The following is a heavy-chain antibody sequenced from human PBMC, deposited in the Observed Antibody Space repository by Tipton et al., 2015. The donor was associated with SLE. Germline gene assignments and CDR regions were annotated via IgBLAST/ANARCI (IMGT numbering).Heavy chain of an antibody. CDR2: RFHDGNI. CDR1: GGSISSGSYY. CDR3: ARGREWNWSPYYMDV. V-gene: IGHV4-61*10. Sequence: TLSLTCTVSGGSISSGSYYWSWIRQSAGTGLEWLAYRFHDGNINYNPSLKTRLTMSVDTSRDQFSLTLNSVTAADTGIYYCARGREWNWSPYYMDVWGKGTTVTVSS. D-gene: IGHD1-1*01. J-gene: IGHJ6*03.